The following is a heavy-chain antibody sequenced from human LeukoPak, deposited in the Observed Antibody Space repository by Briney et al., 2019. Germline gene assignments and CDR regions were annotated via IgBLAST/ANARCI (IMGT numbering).Heavy chain of an antibody. Sequence: GGSLRLSCAASGFTFSSYAMSWVRQAPGKGLEWVSAISGSGGSTYYADSVKGRFTISRDNSKNTPYLQMNSLRAEDTAVYFCTKTSGAYTSTYDYWGQGTLVTVST. CDR1: GFTFSSYA. J-gene: IGHJ4*02. CDR3: TKTSGAYTSTYDY. D-gene: IGHD5-18*01. CDR2: ISGSGGST. V-gene: IGHV3-23*01.